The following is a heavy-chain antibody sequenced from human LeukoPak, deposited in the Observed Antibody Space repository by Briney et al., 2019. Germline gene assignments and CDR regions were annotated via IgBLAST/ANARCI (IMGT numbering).Heavy chain of an antibody. D-gene: IGHD2-15*01. Sequence: SVKVSCKASGGTFISYAISWVRQAPGQGLGWMGGIIPIFGTANYAQKFQGRVTITADESTSTAYMELSSLRSEDTAVYYCARDDCSGGSCYSLYYYYMDVWGKGTTVTVSS. CDR2: IIPIFGTA. J-gene: IGHJ6*03. V-gene: IGHV1-69*01. CDR3: ARDDCSGGSCYSLYYYYMDV. CDR1: GGTFISYA.